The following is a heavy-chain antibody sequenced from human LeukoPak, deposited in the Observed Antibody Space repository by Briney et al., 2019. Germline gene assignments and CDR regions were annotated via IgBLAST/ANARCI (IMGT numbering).Heavy chain of an antibody. J-gene: IGHJ6*02. Sequence: GRSLSLSCAASGFTSSSYGMHWVRQAPGKGPEWVAVISYDGSNKYYADSVKGRFTISRDNSKNTLYLQMNSLRAEDTAVYYCAKGKDNWNLNGMDVWGQAAKLTVSS. CDR1: GFTSSSYG. CDR3: AKGKDNWNLNGMDV. CDR2: ISYDGSNK. V-gene: IGHV3-30*18. D-gene: IGHD1-20*01.